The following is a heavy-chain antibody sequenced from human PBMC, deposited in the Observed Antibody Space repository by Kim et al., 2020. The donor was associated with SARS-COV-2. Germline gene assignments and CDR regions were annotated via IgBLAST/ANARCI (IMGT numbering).Heavy chain of an antibody. J-gene: IGHJ4*03. CDR3: ANTMYSSSSGQVY. Sequence: GGSLRLSCVGSGFMFKTYVMSWVRQAPGKGLEWDSGISGSGGITNYADSVKGRFTISRDNSKNTVYLQMNNLRPEDTATYYCANTMYSSSSGQVYWGQGT. CDR1: GFMFKTYV. D-gene: IGHD6-6*01. CDR2: ISGSGGIT. V-gene: IGHV3-23*01.